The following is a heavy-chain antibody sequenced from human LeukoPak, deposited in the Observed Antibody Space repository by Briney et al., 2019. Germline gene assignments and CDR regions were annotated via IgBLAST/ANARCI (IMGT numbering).Heavy chain of an antibody. D-gene: IGHD3-3*01. Sequence: SETLSLTCTVSGGSISSYYWSWIRQPGGKGLEWIGRIYTSGSTNYNPSLKSRVTMSVDTSKNQFSLKLSSVTAADTAVYYCARDLTYYDFWSGYYYYYMGVWGKGTTVTVSS. CDR1: GGSISSYY. CDR3: ARDLTYYDFWSGYYYYYMGV. V-gene: IGHV4-4*07. CDR2: IYTSGST. J-gene: IGHJ6*03.